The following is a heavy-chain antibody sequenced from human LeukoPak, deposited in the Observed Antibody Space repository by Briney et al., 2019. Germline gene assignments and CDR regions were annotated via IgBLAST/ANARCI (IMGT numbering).Heavy chain of an antibody. CDR2: INHSGST. Sequence: PSETLSLTSTVSGVSMSGSYWSWIRQPPGKGLEWIGEINHSGSTNYNPSLKSRVTISVDTSKNQFSLKLSSVTAADTAVYYCARVPLVTTFWVPHLYYYGMDVWGQGTTVTVSS. CDR1: GVSMSGSY. V-gene: IGHV4-34*01. D-gene: IGHD3-16*01. J-gene: IGHJ6*02. CDR3: ARVPLVTTFWVPHLYYYGMDV.